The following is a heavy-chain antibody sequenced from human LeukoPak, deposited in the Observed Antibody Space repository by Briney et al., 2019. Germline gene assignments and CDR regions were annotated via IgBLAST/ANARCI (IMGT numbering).Heavy chain of an antibody. CDR2: IYYSGST. D-gene: IGHD4-17*01. CDR1: GGSISSCY. V-gene: IGHV4-59*01. J-gene: IGHJ6*02. CDR3: ARAEGEYGDYNYYYYYGMDV. Sequence: SETLSLTCTVSGGSISSCYWSWIRQPPGKGLEWIGYIYYSGSTNYNPSLKSRVTISVDTSKNQFSLKLSSVTAADTAVYYCARAEGEYGDYNYYYYYGMDVWGQGTTVTVSS.